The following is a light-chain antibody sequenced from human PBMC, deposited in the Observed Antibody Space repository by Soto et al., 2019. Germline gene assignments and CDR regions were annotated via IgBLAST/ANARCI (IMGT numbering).Light chain of an antibody. CDR1: NIGTKS. CDR3: QVWDSSSDHPGV. V-gene: IGLV3-21*04. J-gene: IGLJ1*01. Sequence: SYVLTQPPSVSVAPGKTARITCGGINIGTKSVHWYLQKPGQAPVLVIYYDTDRPSGIPERFSGSNSGNTATLTISRVEAGDEADYYCQVWDSSSDHPGVFGTRTKLTVL. CDR2: YDT.